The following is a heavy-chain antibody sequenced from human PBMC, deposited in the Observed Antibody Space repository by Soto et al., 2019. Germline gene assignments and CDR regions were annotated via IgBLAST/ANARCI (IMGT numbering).Heavy chain of an antibody. J-gene: IGHJ4*02. CDR3: AKDTGYSSGWTGYYFDY. CDR2: ISGSGGST. CDR1: GFTFSSYA. V-gene: IGHV3-23*01. Sequence: GWSLRLSCAASGFTFSSYAMSWVRQAPGKGLEWVSAISGSGGSTYYADSVKGRFTISRDNSKNTLYLQMNSLRAEDTAVYYCAKDTGYSSGWTGYYFDYWGQGTLVTVSS. D-gene: IGHD6-19*01.